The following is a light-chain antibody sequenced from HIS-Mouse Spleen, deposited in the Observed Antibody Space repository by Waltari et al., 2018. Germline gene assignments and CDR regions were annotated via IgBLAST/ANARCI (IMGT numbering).Light chain of an antibody. CDR2: EGS. J-gene: IGLJ2*01. V-gene: IGLV3-10*01. CDR1: ASPKKY. Sequence: SYELTQPPSVSVSPAQTPRITSSGDASPKKYAYWYPQKSGQAPGLVLYEGSKHPSGIPGGFSWSSSGTMGTLTISGAQVEDEADYFCYSTDSSGNHRVFGGGTKLTVL. CDR3: YSTDSSGNHRV.